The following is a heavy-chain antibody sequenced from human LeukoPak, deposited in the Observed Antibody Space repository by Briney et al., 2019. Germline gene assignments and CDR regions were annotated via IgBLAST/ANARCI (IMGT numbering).Heavy chain of an antibody. D-gene: IGHD3-22*01. CDR1: GFTFSDYY. V-gene: IGHV3-11*04. CDR3: ARDWRGGYYPMDV. J-gene: IGHJ6*03. Sequence: GGSLRLSCAASGFTFSDYYMSWIRQAPGKGLEWVSYISSSGSTIYHADSVKGRFTISRDNAKNSLYLQMNSLRAEDTAVYYCARDWRGGYYPMDVWGKGTTVTVSS. CDR2: ISSSGSTI.